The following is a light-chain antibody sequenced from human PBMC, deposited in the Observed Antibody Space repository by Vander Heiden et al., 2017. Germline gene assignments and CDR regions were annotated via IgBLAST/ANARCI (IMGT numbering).Light chain of an antibody. CDR1: QSISSW. CDR2: KAS. Sequence: DIQMTQSPSTLSASVGDRVTITCRASQSISSWLAWYQQKPGKAPKLLINKASSLESGVPSRFSGSGSGTEFTLTISSLQPDDFATYYCQQDYIYPWTFGQGTKVXIK. V-gene: IGKV1-5*03. J-gene: IGKJ1*01. CDR3: QQDYIYPWT.